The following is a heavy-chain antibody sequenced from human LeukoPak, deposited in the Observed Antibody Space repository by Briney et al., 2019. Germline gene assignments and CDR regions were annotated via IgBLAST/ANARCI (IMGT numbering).Heavy chain of an antibody. Sequence: PSETLSLTCAVSGYSISSGYYWGWIRPPPVKVLEWIGSIYHSASTYYNPSLKSRVTISVDTSKNQFSLKLSSVPAADTAVYYCARHGLYDFWSGYYPYDYYYYMDVWGKGTTVTVSS. J-gene: IGHJ6*03. CDR3: ARHGLYDFWSGYYPYDYYYYMDV. V-gene: IGHV4-38-2*01. D-gene: IGHD3-3*01. CDR2: IYHSAST. CDR1: GYSISSGYY.